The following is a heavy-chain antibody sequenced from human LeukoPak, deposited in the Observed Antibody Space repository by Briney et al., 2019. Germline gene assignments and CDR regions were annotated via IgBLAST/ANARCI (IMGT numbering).Heavy chain of an antibody. V-gene: IGHV4-38-2*02. CDR1: GYPISTGYY. D-gene: IGHD2-2*01. J-gene: IGHJ6*03. Sequence: PSETLSLTCTVSGYPISTGYYWGWIRQPPGKGLEWIGSIYHSESDSTYYTPSLKSRVTISVDTSKNQFSLKLSSVTAADTAVYYCAREVHCSSTSCYESLNYYYYYYMDVWGKGTTVTVSS. CDR3: AREVHCSSTSCYESLNYYYYYYMDV. CDR2: IYHSESDST.